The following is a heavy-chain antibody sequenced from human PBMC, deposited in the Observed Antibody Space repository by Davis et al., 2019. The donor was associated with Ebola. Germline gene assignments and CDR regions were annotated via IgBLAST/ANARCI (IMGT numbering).Heavy chain of an antibody. CDR3: AKDPSIAVAGNWFDP. CDR1: GFTFSSYA. D-gene: IGHD6-19*01. V-gene: IGHV3-23*01. CDR2: ISGSGGST. Sequence: GGSLRLSCAASGFTFSSYAMSWVRQAPGKGLEWVSAISGSGGSTYYADSVEGRFTISRDNSKNTLYLQMNSLRAEDTAVYYCAKDPSIAVAGNWFDPWGQGTLVTVSS. J-gene: IGHJ5*02.